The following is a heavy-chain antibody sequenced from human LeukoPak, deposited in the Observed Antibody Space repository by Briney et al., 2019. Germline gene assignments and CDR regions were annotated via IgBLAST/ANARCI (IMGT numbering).Heavy chain of an antibody. Sequence: GGSLRLSCAASGFIFSNSAMNWVRQAPGKGLEWVSSINNDGSYIYYAGSVKGRFTISRDNAKNSLYLRLNSLRVEDTAVYYCARDKDMSYGFYFGFWGQGTLVTVSS. CDR3: ARDKDMSYGFYFGF. J-gene: IGHJ4*02. V-gene: IGHV3-21*01. D-gene: IGHD1-26*01. CDR2: INNDGSYI. CDR1: GFIFSNSA.